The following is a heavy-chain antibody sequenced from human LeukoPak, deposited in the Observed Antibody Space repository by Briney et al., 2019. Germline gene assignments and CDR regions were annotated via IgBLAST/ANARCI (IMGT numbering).Heavy chain of an antibody. V-gene: IGHV3-74*01. D-gene: IGHD1-26*01. CDR1: GFIFSSNW. J-gene: IGHJ4*02. CDR3: VRDLGGRSGH. Sequence: PGGSLRLSCAASGFIFSSNWMHRVRQAPGKGLVWVSRINEDGSTTNHADSVKGRFTISRDNAKNTLYMQMNSLRAEDTAVYYCVRDLGGRSGHWGQGTLVTVSS. CDR2: INEDGSTT.